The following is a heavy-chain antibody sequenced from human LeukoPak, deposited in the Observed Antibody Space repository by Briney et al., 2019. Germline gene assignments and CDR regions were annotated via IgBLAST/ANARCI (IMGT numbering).Heavy chain of an antibody. CDR3: ARALTHQWELPSWFDP. CDR1: GFTFSNAW. CDR2: IKQDGSEK. D-gene: IGHD1-26*01. Sequence: PGGSLRLSCAASGFTFSNAWMSWVRQAPGKGLEWVANIKQDGSEKYYVDSVKGRFTISRDNAKNSLYLQMNSLRAEDTAVYYCARALTHQWELPSWFDPWGQGTLVTVSS. V-gene: IGHV3-7*01. J-gene: IGHJ5*02.